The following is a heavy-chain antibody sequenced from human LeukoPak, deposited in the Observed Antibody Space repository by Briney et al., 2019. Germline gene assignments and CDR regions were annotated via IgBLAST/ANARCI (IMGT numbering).Heavy chain of an antibody. V-gene: IGHV4-39*01. Sequence: KPSETLPLTCTVSGGSISSSSYYWGWIRQPPGKGLEWIGNIYYSGSAYYNPSLKSRVTISVDTSKNQFSLKLNSVTAADTAVYYCARWDYGDSYFDYWGQGILVTVSS. CDR3: ARWDYGDSYFDY. CDR2: IYYSGSA. CDR1: GGSISSSSYY. D-gene: IGHD4-17*01. J-gene: IGHJ4*02.